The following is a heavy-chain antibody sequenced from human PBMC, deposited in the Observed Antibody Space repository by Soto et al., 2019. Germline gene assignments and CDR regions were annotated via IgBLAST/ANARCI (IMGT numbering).Heavy chain of an antibody. V-gene: IGHV3-66*01. D-gene: IGHD6-19*01. J-gene: IGHJ3*02. Sequence: PGGSLRLSCAASGFTVSSNYMSWVRQAPGKGLEWVSIIYSGGSTYYADSVKGRFTISRDNSKNTLYLQMNSLRAEDTAMYYCARDLNRAVAAIWGQGTMVTVSS. CDR3: ARDLNRAVAAI. CDR2: IYSGGST. CDR1: GFTVSSNY.